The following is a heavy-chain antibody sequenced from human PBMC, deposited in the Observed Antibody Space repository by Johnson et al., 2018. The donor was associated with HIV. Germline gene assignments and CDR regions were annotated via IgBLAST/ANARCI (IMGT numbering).Heavy chain of an antibody. CDR2: IRSKADGETT. D-gene: IGHD3/OR15-3a*01. V-gene: IGHV3-15*01. J-gene: IGHJ3*02. CDR1: GFVFSNAW. Sequence: VYLVESGGGLVKPGSSLRLSCAASGFVFSNAWMNWVRQAPGRGLEWVGRIRSKADGETTDLAAPVKGRFIISRDDSRSMMYQEMKSLKTEDTGVYYCYDFWTGQGVDIWGQGTVVTVS. CDR3: YDFWTGQGVDI.